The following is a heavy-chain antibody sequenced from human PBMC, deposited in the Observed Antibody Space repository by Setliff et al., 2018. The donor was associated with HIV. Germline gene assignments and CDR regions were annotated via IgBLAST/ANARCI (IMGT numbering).Heavy chain of an antibody. D-gene: IGHD3-22*01. CDR2: IYYSGST. CDR1: GGSISSGDYY. Sequence: SETLSLTCTVSGGSISSGDYYWSWIRQPPGKGLEWIGYIYYSGSTYYNPSLKSRVTISVDTSKNQFSLKLSSVTAADTAVYYCARTYYYDSSGYYPRFGYFDYWGQGTLVTVSS. V-gene: IGHV4-30-4*08. CDR3: ARTYYYDSSGYYPRFGYFDY. J-gene: IGHJ4*02.